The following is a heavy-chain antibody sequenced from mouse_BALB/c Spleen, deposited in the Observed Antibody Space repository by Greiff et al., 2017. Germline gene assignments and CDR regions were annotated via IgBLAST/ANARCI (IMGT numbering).Heavy chain of an antibody. CDR2: ISSGSSTI. CDR3: ARCYYYGSSHAMDY. D-gene: IGHD1-1*01. CDR1: GFTFSSFG. Sequence: EVQLVESGGGLVQPGGSRKLSCAASGFTFSSFGMHWVRQAPEKGLEWVAYISSGSSTIYYADTVKGRFTISRDNPKNTLFLQMTSLRSEDTAMYYCARCYYYGSSHAMDYWGQGTSVTVSS. V-gene: IGHV5-17*02. J-gene: IGHJ4*01.